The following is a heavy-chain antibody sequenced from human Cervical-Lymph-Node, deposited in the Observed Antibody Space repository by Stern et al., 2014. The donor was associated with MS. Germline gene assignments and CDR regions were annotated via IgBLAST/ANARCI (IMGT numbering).Heavy chain of an antibody. J-gene: IGHJ4*02. CDR3: AKDNAGGSFDY. V-gene: IGHV3-9*01. CDR1: GFTFDDYA. D-gene: IGHD1-26*01. CDR2: ISWNSGSI. Sequence: VQLVESGGGLVQPGRSLRLSCAASGFTFDDYAMHWVRQAPGTGLEWVSGISWNSGSIGYADSVKGRFTISRDNAKNSLYLQMNSLRAEDTALYYCAKDNAGGSFDYWGQGTLVTVSS.